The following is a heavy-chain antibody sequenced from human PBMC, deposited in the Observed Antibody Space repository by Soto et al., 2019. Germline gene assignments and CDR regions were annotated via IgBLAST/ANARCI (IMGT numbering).Heavy chain of an antibody. J-gene: IGHJ4*02. CDR1: GFTFSTYW. Sequence: EVQLLGSGGGLVQPGGSLRLSCVGSGFTFSTYWMNWVRQAPGKGLEWVANINPDGNVGTYVDSVRGRFTTSRDNAKKSLYLQMNSLRADDTAVYFCAGWGGHDYNYWGQGIMVTVSS. CDR3: AGWGGHDYNY. V-gene: IGHV3-7*03. CDR2: INPDGNVG. D-gene: IGHD4-4*01.